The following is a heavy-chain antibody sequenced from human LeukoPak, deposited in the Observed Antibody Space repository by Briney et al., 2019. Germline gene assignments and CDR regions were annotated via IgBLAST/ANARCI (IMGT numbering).Heavy chain of an antibody. CDR2: ISYDGSNK. CDR1: GFTFSSYA. J-gene: IGHJ6*03. CDR3: AKTGFRWGEFFYYMDV. Sequence: GGSLRLSCAASGFTFSSYAMHWVRQAPGKGLEWVAVISYDGSNKYYADSVKGRFTISRDNSKNMLYLQMNTLIVEDTAVYYCAKTGFRWGEFFYYMDVWGKGTTVTVSS. D-gene: IGHD1-14*01. V-gene: IGHV3-30-3*02.